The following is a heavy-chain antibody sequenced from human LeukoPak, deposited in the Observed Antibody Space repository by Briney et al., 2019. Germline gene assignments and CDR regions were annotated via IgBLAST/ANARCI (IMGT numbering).Heavy chain of an antibody. CDR3: ARVAIFGVVMN. CDR2: IYYSGST. Sequence: SETLSLTCTVSGGSISSYYWSWIRQPPGKGLEWIGYIYYSGSTNYNPSLKSRVTISVDTSKNQFSLKLSSVTAADTAVYYCARVAIFGVVMNWGQGTLVTVSS. CDR1: GGSISSYY. D-gene: IGHD3-3*01. J-gene: IGHJ4*02. V-gene: IGHV4-59*08.